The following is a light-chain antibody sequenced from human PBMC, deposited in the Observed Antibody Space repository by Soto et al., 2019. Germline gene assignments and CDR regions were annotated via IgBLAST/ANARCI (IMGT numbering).Light chain of an antibody. V-gene: IGKV3-15*01. CDR1: QSVSSN. J-gene: IGKJ1*01. CDR3: QQYNNWSGT. Sequence: EIEMTQSPATLSVSPVERAALSCRASQSVSSNLAWYQQKPGQAPRLLIYGASTRATGIPARFSGSGSGTEFTLTISSLQSEDFAVYYCQQYNNWSGTFGQGTKVDI. CDR2: GAS.